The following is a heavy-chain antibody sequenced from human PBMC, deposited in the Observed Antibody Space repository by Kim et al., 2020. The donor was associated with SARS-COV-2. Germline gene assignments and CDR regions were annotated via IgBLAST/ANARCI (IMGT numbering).Heavy chain of an antibody. CDR3: AKRRVGWNYFDH. V-gene: IGHV3-23*01. CDR2: ISVSGDRI. J-gene: IGHJ4*02. CDR1: GFTFSRFD. D-gene: IGHD1-1*01. Sequence: GGSLRLSCAAASGFTFSRFDISWVRQAPGKELEWVSSISVSGDRIYYADAVKGRFTISRDSSKDTLFLQMNSLRAEDTAVYYCAKRRVGWNYFDHWGQGTLVTVSS.